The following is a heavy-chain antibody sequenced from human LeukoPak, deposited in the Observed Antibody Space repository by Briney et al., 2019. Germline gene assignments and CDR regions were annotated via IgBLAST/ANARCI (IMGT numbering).Heavy chain of an antibody. D-gene: IGHD2-2*02. Sequence: SETLSLTCTVSGGSISSSSYYWGWIRQPPGKGLEWIGSIYYSGSTYYNPPLKSRVTISVDTSKNQFSLKLSSVTAADTAVYYCARRSYLGYCSSTSCYTRDYWGQGTLVTVSS. J-gene: IGHJ4*02. CDR1: GGSISSSSYY. V-gene: IGHV4-39*01. CDR3: ARRSYLGYCSSTSCYTRDY. CDR2: IYYSGST.